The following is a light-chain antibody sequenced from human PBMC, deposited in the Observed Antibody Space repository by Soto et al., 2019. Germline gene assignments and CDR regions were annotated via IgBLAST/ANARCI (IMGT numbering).Light chain of an antibody. J-gene: IGKJ4*01. Sequence: DIQMTQSPSSLSASVGYRVTITCLASQSISTYLNWYQQKPGKAPNLLIYAASSLQTGVPSRFSGSGSGTDFTLTISSLQPEDFATYYCQQSYSTPLTFGGGTKVDI. CDR1: QSISTY. CDR3: QQSYSTPLT. V-gene: IGKV1-39*01. CDR2: AAS.